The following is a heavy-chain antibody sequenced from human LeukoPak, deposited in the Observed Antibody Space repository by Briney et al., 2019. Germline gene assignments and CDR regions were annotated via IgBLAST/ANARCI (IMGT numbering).Heavy chain of an antibody. Sequence: PGGSLRLSCAASGFTFSSYSMNWVRQAPGKGLEWVSSISSSSSYIYYADSVKGRFTISRDNAKNLLYLQMNSLRAEDTAVYYCARRGYSYGSYYFDYWGQGTLVTVSS. D-gene: IGHD5-18*01. CDR3: ARRGYSYGSYYFDY. V-gene: IGHV3-21*01. CDR1: GFTFSSYS. J-gene: IGHJ4*02. CDR2: ISSSSSYI.